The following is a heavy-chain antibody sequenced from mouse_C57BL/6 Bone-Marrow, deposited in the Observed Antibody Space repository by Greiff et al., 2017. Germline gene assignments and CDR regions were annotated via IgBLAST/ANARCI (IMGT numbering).Heavy chain of an antibody. D-gene: IGHD1-1*01. V-gene: IGHV1-26*01. CDR3: ARGRYYARDY. Sequence: VQLQQSGPELVKPGASVKISCKASGYTFTDYYMNWVKQSHGKSLEWIGDINPNNGGTSYNQKFKGKATLTVDKSSSTAYMELRSLTSEDSAVYYCARGRYYARDYWGQGTSVTVSS. CDR2: INPNNGGT. CDR1: GYTFTDYY. J-gene: IGHJ4*01.